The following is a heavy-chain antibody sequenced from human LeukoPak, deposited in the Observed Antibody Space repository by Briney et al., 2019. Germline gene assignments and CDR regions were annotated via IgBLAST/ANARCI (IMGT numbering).Heavy chain of an antibody. D-gene: IGHD2-15*01. J-gene: IGHJ5*02. CDR3: ARDRSPLGYCSGGSCYWFDP. CDR2: IIPIFGTA. V-gene: IGHV1-69*13. Sequence: ASVKVSCKASGYTFTSYDINWVRQATGQGLEWMGWIIPIFGTANYAQKFQGRVTITADESTSTAYMELSSLRSEDTAVYYCARDRSPLGYCSGGSCYWFDPWGQGTLVTVSS. CDR1: GYTFTSYD.